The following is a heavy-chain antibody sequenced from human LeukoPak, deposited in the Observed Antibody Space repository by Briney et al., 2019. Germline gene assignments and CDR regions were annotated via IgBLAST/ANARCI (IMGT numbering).Heavy chain of an antibody. CDR2: ISGSGGST. D-gene: IGHD3-10*01. V-gene: IGHV3-23*01. Sequence: GGSLRLSCAASGFTFSSYAMSWVRQAPGKGLEWVSAISGSGGSTYYADSVKGRFTISRDTSKNTLYLQMNSLRAEDTAVYYCAKDRAADSGTRRGIDYWGQGTLVTVSS. CDR3: AKDRAADSGTRRGIDY. J-gene: IGHJ4*02. CDR1: GFTFSSYA.